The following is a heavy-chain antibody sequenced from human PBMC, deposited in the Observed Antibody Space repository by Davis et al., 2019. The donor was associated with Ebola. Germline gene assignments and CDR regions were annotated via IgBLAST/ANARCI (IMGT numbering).Heavy chain of an antibody. V-gene: IGHV3-48*04. CDR1: GFTFSSYS. CDR2: ISSSSSTI. J-gene: IGHJ6*02. D-gene: IGHD4-17*01. CDR3: AKDYGDYGFESDYYYYYGMDV. Sequence: PGGSLRLSCAASGFTFSSYSMNWVRQATGKGLEWVSYISSSSSTIYYADSVKGRFTISRDNSKNSLYLQMNSLRTEDTALYYCAKDYGDYGFESDYYYYYGMDVWGQGTTVTVSS.